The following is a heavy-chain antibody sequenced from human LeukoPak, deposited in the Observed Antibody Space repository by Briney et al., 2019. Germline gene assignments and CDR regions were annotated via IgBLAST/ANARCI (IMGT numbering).Heavy chain of an antibody. CDR2: IYYSGST. Sequence: LRLSCAASGFTFSSYSMNWVRQAPGKGLEWIGYIYYSGSTYYNPSLKSRVTISVDTSKNQFSLKLSSVTAADTAVYYCARGLYDCSSTSCHPRFDYWGQGTLVTVSS. CDR3: ARGLYDCSSTSCHPRFDY. V-gene: IGHV4-30-4*08. J-gene: IGHJ4*02. D-gene: IGHD2-2*01. CDR1: GFTFSSYS.